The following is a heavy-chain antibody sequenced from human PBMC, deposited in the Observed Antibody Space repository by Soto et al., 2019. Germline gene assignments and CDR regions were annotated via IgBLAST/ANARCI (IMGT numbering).Heavy chain of an antibody. CDR3: AKEYSDFLTAYYGPLNIYYYYSGMDV. V-gene: IGHV3-23*01. CDR1: NFTFNTAW. CDR2: ITGSGGST. J-gene: IGHJ6*02. D-gene: IGHD3-9*01. Sequence: GGSLRLSCVASNFTFNTAWMSWVRQAPGKRLEWVSSITGSGGSTYNADSVKGRFTISRDNSENTLYLQVNSLRAEDTAVYYCAKEYSDFLTAYYGPLNIYYYYSGMDVWGQGTTVTVSS.